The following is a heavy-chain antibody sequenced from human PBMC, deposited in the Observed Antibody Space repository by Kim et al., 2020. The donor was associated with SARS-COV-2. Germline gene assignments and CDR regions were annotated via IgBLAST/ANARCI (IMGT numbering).Heavy chain of an antibody. CDR3: AKGSFTIFGVVRDYYYGMDV. V-gene: IGHV3-23*01. CDR1: GFTFSSYA. D-gene: IGHD3-3*01. Sequence: GGSLRLSCAASGFTFSSYAMSWVRQAPGKGLEWVSAISGSGGSTYYADSVKGRFTISRDNSKNTLYLQMNSLRAEDTAVYYCAKGSFTIFGVVRDYYYGMDVWGQGTTVTVYS. CDR2: ISGSGGST. J-gene: IGHJ6*02.